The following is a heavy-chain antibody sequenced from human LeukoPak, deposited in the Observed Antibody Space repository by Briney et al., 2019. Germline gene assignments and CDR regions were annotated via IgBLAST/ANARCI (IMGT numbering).Heavy chain of an antibody. CDR2: ISYDGSNK. CDR3: ARGGYSGYDNYFDY. V-gene: IGHV3-30*03. CDR1: GFTFSSYG. Sequence: GGSLRLSCAASGFTFSSYGMHWVRQAPGKGLEWVAVISYDGSNKYYADSVKGRFTISRDNSKNTLYLQMNSLRAEDTAVYYCARGGYSGYDNYFDYWGQGTLVTVSS. J-gene: IGHJ4*02. D-gene: IGHD5-12*01.